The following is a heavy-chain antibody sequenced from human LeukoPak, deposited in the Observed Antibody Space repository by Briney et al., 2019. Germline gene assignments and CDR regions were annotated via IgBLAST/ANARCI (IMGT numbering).Heavy chain of an antibody. CDR3: ARVPGSSWPLDY. J-gene: IGHJ4*02. CDR2: IYYSGST. D-gene: IGHD6-13*01. Sequence: SETLSLTCTVSGGSISSSSYYWGWIRQPPGKGLEWIGSIYYSGSTYYNPSLKSRVTISVDTSKNQFSLKLSSVTAADTAVYYCARVPGSSWPLDYWGQGTLVTVSS. V-gene: IGHV4-39*01. CDR1: GGSISSSSYY.